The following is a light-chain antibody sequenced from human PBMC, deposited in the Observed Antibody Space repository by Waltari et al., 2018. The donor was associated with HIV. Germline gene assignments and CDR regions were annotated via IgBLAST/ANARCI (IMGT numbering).Light chain of an antibody. CDR2: GAP. Sequence: ILMPQSPVTLSVSPGERATLSCWASQSIRTNLAWYEQKPGQTPRLLIYGAPTRATGTPARFSGSGSGTEFTLTISSLQSEDLAFYYCQQYHNWPITFGGGTKVEIK. V-gene: IGKV3D-15*01. CDR1: QSIRTN. J-gene: IGKJ4*01. CDR3: QQYHNWPIT.